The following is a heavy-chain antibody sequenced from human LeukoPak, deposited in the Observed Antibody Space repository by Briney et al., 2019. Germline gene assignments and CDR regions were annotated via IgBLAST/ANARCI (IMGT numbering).Heavy chain of an antibody. CDR3: ARHPGLIIDY. D-gene: IGHD3/OR15-3a*01. CDR2: IYYSGST. CDR1: GGSISSYY. V-gene: IGHV4-59*08. Sequence: SETLSLTCTVSGGSISSYYWSWIRQPPGKGLEWIGYIYYSGSTNYNPSLKSRVTISVDTSKNQFSLKLSSVTAADTAVYYCARHPGLIIDYWGQGTLVTVSS. J-gene: IGHJ4*02.